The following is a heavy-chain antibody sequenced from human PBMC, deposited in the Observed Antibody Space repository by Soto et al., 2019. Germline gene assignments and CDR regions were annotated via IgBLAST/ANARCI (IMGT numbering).Heavy chain of an antibody. CDR1: GFTFSSYG. Sequence: QVQLVESGGGVVQPGRSLRLSCAASGFTFSSYGMHWVRQAPGKGLEWVAVISYDGSNKYYADSVKGRFTISRDNSKNKLYLQMNSLRAEDTAVYYCAKDIVAKNYGMDVWGQGTTVTVSS. J-gene: IGHJ6*02. CDR2: ISYDGSNK. D-gene: IGHD5-12*01. CDR3: AKDIVAKNYGMDV. V-gene: IGHV3-30*18.